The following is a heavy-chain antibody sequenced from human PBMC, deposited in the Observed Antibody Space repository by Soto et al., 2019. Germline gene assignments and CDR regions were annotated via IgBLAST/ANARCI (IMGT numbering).Heavy chain of an antibody. V-gene: IGHV3-48*02. CDR2: ISASSAAI. D-gene: IGHD1-26*01. Sequence: EVQLEESGGDLVQPGGSLRLSCTGSGFSFGTYAMNWVRQAPGKGLEWVSYISASSAAIDYADSVKGRFTVIRDNAKNSLFLQMNSLRDENTAYYYCASDRCVGRTLYYYLESWGQGTLVTVSS. CDR3: ASDRCVGRTLYYYLES. J-gene: IGHJ4*02. CDR1: GFSFGTYA.